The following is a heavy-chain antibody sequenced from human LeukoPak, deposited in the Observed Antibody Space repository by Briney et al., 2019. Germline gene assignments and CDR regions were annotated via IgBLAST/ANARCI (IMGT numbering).Heavy chain of an antibody. V-gene: IGHV3-30*02. J-gene: IGHJ4*02. CDR3: AKDVGVRTTVGYLAH. CDR1: GLTFSSFG. Sequence: PGVSLRLSCAASGLTFSSFGMHWVRQAPGKGVEWVAFIPYDGSNKYYADSVKGRFPISRDNSKNTLSVQMNSLRAEDTAVYYCAKDVGVRTTVGYLAHWAQGTLVTVSS. CDR2: IPYDGSNK. D-gene: IGHD4-11*01.